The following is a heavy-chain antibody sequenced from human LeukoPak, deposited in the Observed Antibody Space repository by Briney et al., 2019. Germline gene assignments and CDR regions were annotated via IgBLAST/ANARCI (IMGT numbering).Heavy chain of an antibody. Sequence: NSSECLSLTCTVVGGSIGSYYWSWVRQPPGEGLEWIGYIYYSGSTNYNPSLKSRVTISVDTSKNQFSLKLSSVTAADTAVYYCARVPPQVYCSSTSCYSFAAFDIWGQGTMVTVSS. J-gene: IGHJ3*02. V-gene: IGHV4-59*01. CDR2: IYYSGST. D-gene: IGHD2-2*01. CDR1: GGSIGSYY. CDR3: ARVPPQVYCSSTSCYSFAAFDI.